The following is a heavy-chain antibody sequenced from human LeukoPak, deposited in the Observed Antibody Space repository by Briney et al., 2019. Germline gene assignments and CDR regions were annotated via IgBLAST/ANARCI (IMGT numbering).Heavy chain of an antibody. Sequence: PGGSLRLSCTGSGFTFGDYAMNWVRQVPGKGLEWIGFIRSKTYDKTTEYAACVKDRFTGSRDDSKNIAYLQINSLKVEDTAVYYCSRSGSGDCYFCRPGQDWGQGTLITVSS. CDR1: GFTFGDYA. J-gene: IGHJ4*02. CDR3: SRSGSGDCYFCRPGQD. V-gene: IGHV3-49*04. D-gene: IGHD2-21*02. CDR2: IRSKTYDKTT.